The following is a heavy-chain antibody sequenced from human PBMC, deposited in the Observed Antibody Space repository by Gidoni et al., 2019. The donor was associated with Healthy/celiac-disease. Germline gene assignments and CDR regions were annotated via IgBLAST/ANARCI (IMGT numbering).Heavy chain of an antibody. V-gene: IGHV3-48*01. J-gene: IGHJ6*02. D-gene: IGHD1-26*01. CDR1: GITFSSYS. CDR3: ARVGAGYLVVGATSGMDV. CDR2: ISSSSSTI. Sequence: EVQLVESGGGLVQPGGSLSVSCAASGITFSSYSMNWVRQAPGKGLEWFSYISSSSSTIYYADSVKGRFTISRDNAKNSLYLQMNSLRAEDTAVYYCARVGAGYLVVGATSGMDVWGQGTTVTVSS.